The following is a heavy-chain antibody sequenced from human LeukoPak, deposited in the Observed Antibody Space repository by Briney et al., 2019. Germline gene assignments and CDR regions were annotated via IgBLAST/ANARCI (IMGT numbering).Heavy chain of an antibody. D-gene: IGHD3-10*01. V-gene: IGHV4-59*01. CDR2: IYYSGST. CDR3: ARVGYGSGSYYFDY. Sequence: SETLSLTCTVSGGSISSYYWSWIRQPPGKGLEWIGYIYYSGSTNYNPSLKSRVTISVDTSKNQFSLKLSSVTAADTAVYHCARVGYGSGSYYFDYWGQGTLVTVSS. J-gene: IGHJ4*02. CDR1: GGSISSYY.